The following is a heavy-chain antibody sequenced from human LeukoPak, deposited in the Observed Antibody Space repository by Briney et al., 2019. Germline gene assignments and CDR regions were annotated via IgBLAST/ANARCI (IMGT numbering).Heavy chain of an antibody. Sequence: ASVKVSCKASGYTFTNYDIDWVRQAAGQGLEWMGWMNPKSGNTMYAQKFQGRVTMTRDTSINTAYMELSGLTSEDTAVYYCAKVAVTEYNYFDPWSQGTLVTVSS. D-gene: IGHD2-21*02. CDR1: GYTFTNYD. V-gene: IGHV1-8*02. CDR3: AKVAVTEYNYFDP. J-gene: IGHJ5*02. CDR2: MNPKSGNT.